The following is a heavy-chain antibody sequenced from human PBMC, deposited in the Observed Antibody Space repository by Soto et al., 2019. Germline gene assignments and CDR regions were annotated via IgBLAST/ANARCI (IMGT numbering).Heavy chain of an antibody. CDR3: ARGRDYRNYYYMDV. CDR2: IYYSGST. J-gene: IGHJ6*03. Sequence: SETLSLTCTVSGGSISSGGYYWSWIRQHPGKGLEWIGYIYYSGSTYYNPSLKSRVTISVDTSKNQFSLKLSSVTAADTAVYYCARGRDYRNYYYMDVWGKGTTVTVSS. CDR1: GGSISSGGYY. V-gene: IGHV4-31*03. D-gene: IGHD4-4*01.